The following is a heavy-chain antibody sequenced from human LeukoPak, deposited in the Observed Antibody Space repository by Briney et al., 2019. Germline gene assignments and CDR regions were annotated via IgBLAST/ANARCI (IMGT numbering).Heavy chain of an antibody. CDR2: ISSSSSYI. V-gene: IGHV3-21*01. J-gene: IGHJ4*02. CDR1: GFTFSSYS. CDR3: ARWSFNYYDSSGYSFDY. D-gene: IGHD3-22*01. Sequence: GGSLRLSCAASGFTFSSYSMNWVRQAPGKGLEWVSSISSSSSYIYYADSVKGRFTISRDNAKNSLYLQMNSLRAEDTAVYYCARWSFNYYDSSGYSFDYWGQGTLVTVSS.